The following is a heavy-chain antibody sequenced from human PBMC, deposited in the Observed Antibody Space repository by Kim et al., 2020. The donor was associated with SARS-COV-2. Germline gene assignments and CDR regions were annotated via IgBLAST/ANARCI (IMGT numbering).Heavy chain of an antibody. CDR2: INHSGST. Sequence: SETLSLTCAVYGGSFSGYYWSWIRQPPGKGLEWIGEINHSGSTNYNPSLKSRVTISVDTSKNQFSLKLSSVTAADTAVYYCARGSRQLPPQHRKGAWFDPWGQGTLVTVSS. CDR1: GGSFSGYY. D-gene: IGHD6-6*01. CDR3: ARGSRQLPPQHRKGAWFDP. J-gene: IGHJ5*02. V-gene: IGHV4-34*01.